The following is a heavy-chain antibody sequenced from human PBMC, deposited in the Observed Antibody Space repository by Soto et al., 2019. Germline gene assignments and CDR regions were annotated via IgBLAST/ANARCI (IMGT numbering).Heavy chain of an antibody. V-gene: IGHV1-18*01. Sequence: GASVKVSCKASGYTFTSYGISWVRQAPGQGLEWMGWISAYNGNTNYAQKLKGRVTMTTDTSTSTAYMELRSLRSDDTAVYYFARDGYDYIWGSYRSYDAFDIWGQGTMVTVSS. CDR1: GYTFTSYG. J-gene: IGHJ3*02. D-gene: IGHD3-16*02. CDR3: ARDGYDYIWGSYRSYDAFDI. CDR2: ISAYNGNT.